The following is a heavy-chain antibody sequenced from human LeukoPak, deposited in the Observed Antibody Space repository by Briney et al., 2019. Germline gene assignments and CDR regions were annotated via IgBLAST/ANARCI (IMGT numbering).Heavy chain of an antibody. CDR2: INSDGSST. J-gene: IGHJ4*02. CDR3: ARALGSIVDF. V-gene: IGHV3-74*01. Sequence: GGSLRLSCAASGFTFSNDWMHWVRHAPGKGLVWVSRINSDGSSTTYADSVKGRFTISRDNAKNTLYLQMSSLRAEDTGVYHCARALGSIVDFWGQGTLVTVSS. CDR1: GFTFSNDW. D-gene: IGHD6-6*01.